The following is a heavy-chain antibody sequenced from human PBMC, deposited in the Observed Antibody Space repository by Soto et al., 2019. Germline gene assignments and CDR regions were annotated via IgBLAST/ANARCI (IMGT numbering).Heavy chain of an antibody. CDR2: IYHSGST. V-gene: IGHV4-31*03. D-gene: IGHD6-19*01. CDR1: GGSITSGGIY. J-gene: IGHJ4*02. Sequence: QAKLQESGPGLVQPAQTLSLSCTVSGGSITSGGIYWSWLRQHPRQGLEWIGYIYHSGSTTYKPYLPSRVTISEDTSKNQFCLTVTSLTVADTAVYYCARFNSRSGTEYFDYWGQGTLVTVSS. CDR3: ARFNSRSGTEYFDY.